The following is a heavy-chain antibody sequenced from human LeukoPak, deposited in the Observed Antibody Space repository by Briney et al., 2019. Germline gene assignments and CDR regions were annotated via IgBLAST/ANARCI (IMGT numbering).Heavy chain of an antibody. D-gene: IGHD6-13*01. CDR3: ARDNERRMTAAGTAAFDL. Sequence: SETLSLTCVVSGASVTSRIWWSWVRQPPGKGLEWIGEISQTGSSDYNPSLKSRASISLDTSKNQFSLNLNSVTAADTAVYYCARDNERRMTAAGTAAFDLWGRGTLVTVSS. V-gene: IGHV4/OR15-8*01. CDR2: ISQTGSS. J-gene: IGHJ2*01. CDR1: GASVTSRIW.